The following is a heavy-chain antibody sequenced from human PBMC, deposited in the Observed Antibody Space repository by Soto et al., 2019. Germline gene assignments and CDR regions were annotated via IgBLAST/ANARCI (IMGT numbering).Heavy chain of an antibody. Sequence: QVQLVESGGGVVQPGRSLRLSCAASGFTFSSYAMHWVRQAPGKGLEWVAVISYDGSNKYYADSVKGRFTISRDNSKNTLYLQMNSLRAEDTAGYYCARAVAAAGTVYYYGMDVWGQGTTVTVSS. J-gene: IGHJ6*02. CDR3: ARAVAAAGTVYYYGMDV. D-gene: IGHD6-13*01. CDR2: ISYDGSNK. V-gene: IGHV3-30-3*01. CDR1: GFTFSSYA.